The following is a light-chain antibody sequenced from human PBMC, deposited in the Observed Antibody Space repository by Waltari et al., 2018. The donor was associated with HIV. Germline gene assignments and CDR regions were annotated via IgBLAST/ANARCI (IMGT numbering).Light chain of an antibody. CDR2: EVT. CDR1: SGDGHNYNY. Sequence: SALTQPASLSGSPGQSITFPCTGSSGDGHNYNYVSWYQQHPGKAPKLIIYEVTKRPSGVSSRFSGSKSGNTASLTISGLQPDDEAHYYCSSYTSLTTLVFGGGTKVTVL. J-gene: IGLJ3*02. CDR3: SSYTSLTTLV. V-gene: IGLV2-14*01.